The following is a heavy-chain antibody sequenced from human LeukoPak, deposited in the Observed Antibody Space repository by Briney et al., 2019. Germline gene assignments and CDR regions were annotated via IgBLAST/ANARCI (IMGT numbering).Heavy chain of an antibody. J-gene: IGHJ4*02. CDR3: AIKRIRGNPFDY. V-gene: IGHV1-2*02. D-gene: IGHD2/OR15-2a*01. CDR1: AYTFADHY. Sequence: ASVKVSCKASAYTFADHYVHWVRQAPGQGLEWMGWFHPSSGGAGYAPRFQGRVIMTSDTSISTAYMHLTRLRSDDTALNYCAIKRIRGNPFDYWGQGTLVAVSS. CDR2: FHPSSGGA.